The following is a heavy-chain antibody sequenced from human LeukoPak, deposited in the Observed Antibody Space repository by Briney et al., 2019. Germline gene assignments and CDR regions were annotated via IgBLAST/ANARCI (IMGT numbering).Heavy chain of an antibody. J-gene: IGHJ4*02. CDR1: GGSISSSSYY. V-gene: IGHV4-39*05. Sequence: SETPSLTCTVSGGSISSSSYYWGWIRQPPGKGLEWIGSIYYSGSSYYNPSLKSRVTISVDTSKNQFSLKLSSVTAADTAVYYCAALGGPGIAAAGIDYWGQGTLVTVSS. D-gene: IGHD6-13*01. CDR3: AALGGPGIAAAGIDY. CDR2: IYYSGSS.